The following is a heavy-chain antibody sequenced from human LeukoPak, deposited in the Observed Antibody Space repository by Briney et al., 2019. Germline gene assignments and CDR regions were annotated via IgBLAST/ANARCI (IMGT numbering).Heavy chain of an antibody. J-gene: IGHJ4*02. D-gene: IGHD6-6*01. CDR2: IYYSGST. CDR1: GGSISSSSYY. CDR3: ARDGGRFSSSSVFFY. V-gene: IGHV4-39*07. Sequence: PSETLSLTCTVSGGSISSSSYYWGWIRQPPGKGLEWIGSIYYSGSTYYNPSLKSRVTISVDTSKNQFSLKLSSVTAADTAVYYCARDGGRFSSSSVFFYWGQGTLVTVSS.